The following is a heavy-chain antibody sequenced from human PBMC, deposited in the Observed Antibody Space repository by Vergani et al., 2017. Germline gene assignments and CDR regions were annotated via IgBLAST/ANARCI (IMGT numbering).Heavy chain of an antibody. V-gene: IGHV3-30*02. Sequence: VQLVESGGGLVQPGGSLRLPCAASGFTFSSYGMHWVRQAPGKGLEWVAFIRYDGSNKYYADSVKGRFTISRDNSKNSLHLQMNNLRAEDTAVYYCARQSRDVFCTNGVCPLGYWGQGALVTVSS. J-gene: IGHJ4*02. CDR1: GFTFSSYG. CDR2: IRYDGSNK. D-gene: IGHD2-8*01. CDR3: ARQSRDVFCTNGVCPLGY.